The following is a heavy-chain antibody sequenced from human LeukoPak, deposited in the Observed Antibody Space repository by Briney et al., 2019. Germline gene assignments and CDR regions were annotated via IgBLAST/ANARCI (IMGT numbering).Heavy chain of an antibody. V-gene: IGHV1-18*04. CDR3: ARGYSSGSYPYLDY. J-gene: IGHJ4*02. D-gene: IGHD3-22*01. CDR2: ISLDKGNT. CDR1: GYTFTGYY. Sequence: ASVKVSCKASGYTFTGYYMHWVRQAPGQGLEWIGWISLDKGNTNYAQNVQGRVTMTTDTSTDTAYMELRSLRSDDTAVYYCARGYSSGSYPYLDYWGQGTLVTVSS.